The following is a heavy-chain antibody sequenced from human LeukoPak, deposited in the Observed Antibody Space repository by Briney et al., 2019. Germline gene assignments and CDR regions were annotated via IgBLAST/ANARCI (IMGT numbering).Heavy chain of an antibody. CDR2: IYTSGST. CDR3: ARGGSSRLYYYYYMDV. Sequence: PSETLSLTCTVSGGSISSYYWSWIRQPAGKGLEWIGRIYTSGSTNYNPSLKSRVTISVDTSKNQFSLKLSSVTAADTAVYYCARGGSSRLYYYYYMDVWGKGTTVTVSS. D-gene: IGHD6-13*01. J-gene: IGHJ6*03. V-gene: IGHV4-4*07. CDR1: GGSISSYY.